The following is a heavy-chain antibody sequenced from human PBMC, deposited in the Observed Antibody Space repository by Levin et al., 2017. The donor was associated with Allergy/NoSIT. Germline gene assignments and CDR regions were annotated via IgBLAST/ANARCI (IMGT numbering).Heavy chain of an antibody. J-gene: IGHJ5*02. D-gene: IGHD1-26*01. V-gene: IGHV5-51*01. CDR3: ARHADSGSYYNWFGP. CDR1: GYSFTGYW. CDR2: INPSDSDI. Sequence: KPGGSLRLSCKGSGYSFTGYWIGWVRQMPGKGLEWMGIINPSDSDIRYNPSFQGQVTISADESISTAYLQWSSLKASDTGMYYCARHADSGSYYNWFGPWGQGTLVTVSS.